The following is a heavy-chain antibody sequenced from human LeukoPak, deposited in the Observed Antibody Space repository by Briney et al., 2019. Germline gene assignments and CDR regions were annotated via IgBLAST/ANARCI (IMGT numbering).Heavy chain of an antibody. V-gene: IGHV3-66*01. CDR3: AKDYSYYAFDY. Sequence: GGSLRLSCAASGFTVSSHYMTWVRQTPGKGLECVSIIYSGGSTYYADSVKGRVTSSRDNSKNTLHLQMNSLRAEETAVYYCAKDYSYYAFDYGGQGTLVIVSA. CDR2: IYSGGST. J-gene: IGHJ4*02. CDR1: GFTVSSHY. D-gene: IGHD4-11*01.